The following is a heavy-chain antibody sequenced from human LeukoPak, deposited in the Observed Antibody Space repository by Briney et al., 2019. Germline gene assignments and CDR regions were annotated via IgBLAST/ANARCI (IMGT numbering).Heavy chain of an antibody. CDR3: AKEFNRGLPDY. D-gene: IGHD2-21*01. CDR1: GFTFSTYG. J-gene: IGHJ4*02. CDR2: ISYDGSNE. V-gene: IGHV3-30*18. Sequence: GGSLRLSCAASGFTFSTYGMHWVRQAPGKGLEWVAVISYDGSNEYYADSVKGRFAISRDNSKNTLYLQMSSLRAEDTAVYYCAKEFNRGLPDYWGQGTLVTVPS.